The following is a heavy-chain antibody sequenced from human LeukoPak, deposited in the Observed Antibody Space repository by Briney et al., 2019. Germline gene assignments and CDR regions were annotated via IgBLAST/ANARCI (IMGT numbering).Heavy chain of an antibody. CDR2: ISGSGGST. V-gene: IGHV3-23*01. D-gene: IGHD2-2*02. J-gene: IGHJ3*02. CDR3: AKDPGCSSTSCYKDGAFDI. Sequence: GGSLRLSCAASGFTFSSYAMSWVRQAPGKGLEWVSAISGSGGSTYYADSVKGRFTISRANSKNTLYLQMNSLRAEDTAVYYCAKDPGCSSTSCYKDGAFDIWGQGTMVTVSS. CDR1: GFTFSSYA.